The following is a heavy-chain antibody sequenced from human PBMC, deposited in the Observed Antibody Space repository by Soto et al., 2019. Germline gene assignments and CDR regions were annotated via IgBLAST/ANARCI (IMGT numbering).Heavy chain of an antibody. CDR3: ARHDSSMDYYFDY. Sequence: SETLSLTCSVSDDSINSDRYYWGWIRQPPGKGLEWIGNIYYSGNANYNPSLQSRVTISLDKSKNQFSLKLSSVTAADTAVYYCARHDSSMDYYFDYWGQGTLVTVSS. V-gene: IGHV4-61*05. CDR2: IYYSGNA. D-gene: IGHD5-18*01. CDR1: DDSINSDRYY. J-gene: IGHJ4*02.